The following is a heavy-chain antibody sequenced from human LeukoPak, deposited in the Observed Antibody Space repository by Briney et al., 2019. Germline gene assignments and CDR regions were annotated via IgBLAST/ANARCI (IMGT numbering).Heavy chain of an antibody. Sequence: GGSLRLSCAASGFTFSSYEMNWVRQAPGKGLEWVSYISSSGSTIHYADSVKGRFTISRDNAKNSLYLQMHSLRAEDTAVYYCARVYYDFWSGYYSDYYYGMDVWGQGTTVTVSS. V-gene: IGHV3-48*03. CDR3: ARVYYDFWSGYYSDYYYGMDV. D-gene: IGHD3-3*01. CDR1: GFTFSSYE. J-gene: IGHJ6*02. CDR2: ISSSGSTI.